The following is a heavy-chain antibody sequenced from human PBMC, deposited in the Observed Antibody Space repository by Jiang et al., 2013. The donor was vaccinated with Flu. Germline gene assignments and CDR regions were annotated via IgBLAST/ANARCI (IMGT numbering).Heavy chain of an antibody. J-gene: IGHJ4*02. CDR3: VRPAAARRWGPLDF. D-gene: IGHD6-6*01. Sequence: YSPSFQGQVTISADKSISTAYLQWSSLKASDTAIYYCVRPAAARRWGPLDFWGQGTLVTVSS. V-gene: IGHV5-51*01.